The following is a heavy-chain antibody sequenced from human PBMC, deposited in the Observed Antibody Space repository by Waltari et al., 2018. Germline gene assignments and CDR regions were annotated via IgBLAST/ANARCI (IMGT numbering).Heavy chain of an antibody. V-gene: IGHV3-43*01. J-gene: IGHJ4*02. D-gene: IGHD3-10*01. Sequence: EVQLVESGGVVVQPGGSLRLSCAASGFTFDDYTMHWVRQAPGKGLEWVSRISWDGGSTNYADSVKGRFTISRDNSKNSLYLQMNSLRTEDTALYYCAKDIAAYYGSGSSFDYWGQGTLVTVSS. CDR2: ISWDGGST. CDR1: GFTFDDYT. CDR3: AKDIAAYYGSGSSFDY.